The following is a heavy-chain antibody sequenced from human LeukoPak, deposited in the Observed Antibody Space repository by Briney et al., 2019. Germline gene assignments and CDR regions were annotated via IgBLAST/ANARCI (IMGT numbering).Heavy chain of an antibody. V-gene: IGHV4-34*01. Sequence: NPSETLSLTCAVYGGSFSGYYWSWIRQPPGKGLEWIGEINHSGSTNYNPSLKSRVTISVDTSKNQFSLKLSPVTAADTAVYYCARVGRLSTSFNYYMDVWGKGTTDTVSS. CDR2: INHSGST. D-gene: IGHD2-2*01. CDR3: ARVGRLSTSFNYYMDV. J-gene: IGHJ6*03. CDR1: GGSFSGYY.